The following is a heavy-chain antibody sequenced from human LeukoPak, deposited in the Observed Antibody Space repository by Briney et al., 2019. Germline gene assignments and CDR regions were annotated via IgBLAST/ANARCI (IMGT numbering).Heavy chain of an antibody. Sequence: ASVKVSCKASGYTFTSYYIHWVRQAPGQGLEWMGWMNPNSGNTGYAQKFQGRVTMTRNTSISTAYMELSSLRSEDTAVYYCASGYCSGGSCYSGYWGQGTLVTVSS. D-gene: IGHD2-15*01. J-gene: IGHJ4*02. CDR3: ASGYCSGGSCYSGY. CDR2: MNPNSGNT. V-gene: IGHV1-8*02. CDR1: GYTFTSYY.